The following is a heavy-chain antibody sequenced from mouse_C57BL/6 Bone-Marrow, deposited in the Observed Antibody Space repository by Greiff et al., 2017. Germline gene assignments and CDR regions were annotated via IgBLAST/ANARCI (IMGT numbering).Heavy chain of an antibody. CDR2: IYPGRGNT. D-gene: IGHD2-1*01. CDR1: GYSFTSYY. J-gene: IGHJ3*01. Sequence: QVQLQQSGPELVKPGASVKISCKASGYSFTSYYIHWVKQRPGQGLEWIGWIYPGRGNTKYNEKFKGKATLTADTSSSTSYMQLSSLTSEDSAVYYCARRAAGNYFAWFAYWGQGTLVTVSA. V-gene: IGHV1-66*01. CDR3: ARRAAGNYFAWFAY.